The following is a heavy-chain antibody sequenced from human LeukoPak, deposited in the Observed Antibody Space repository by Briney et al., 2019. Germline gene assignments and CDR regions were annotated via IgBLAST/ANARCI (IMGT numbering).Heavy chain of an antibody. V-gene: IGHV4-4*09. CDR1: GGSISSYY. CDR2: IYTSGST. CDR3: ARLQLWPRSGVFCFDY. Sequence: SETLSLTCTLYGGSISSYYWSWIRHPPGKGLEWIGYIYTSGSTNYNPSLKSRVTISVDTYKNQFSLKLSSVTAADTAVYYCARLQLWPRSGVFCFDYWGQGTLVTVS. D-gene: IGHD5-18*01. J-gene: IGHJ4*02.